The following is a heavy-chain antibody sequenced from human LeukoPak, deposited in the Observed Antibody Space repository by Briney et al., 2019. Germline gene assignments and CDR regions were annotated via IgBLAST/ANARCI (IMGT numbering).Heavy chain of an antibody. CDR2: ISGSGGST. J-gene: IGHJ4*02. Sequence: GSLRLSCAASGFTVSSNYMSWVRQAPGKGLEWVSVISGSGGSTYYADSVKGRFTISRDNSKNPLYLQMNSLRAEDTAVYYCAKDADIVATSPVDYWGQGTLVTVSS. CDR1: GFTVSSNY. CDR3: AKDADIVATSPVDY. V-gene: IGHV3-23*01. D-gene: IGHD5-12*01.